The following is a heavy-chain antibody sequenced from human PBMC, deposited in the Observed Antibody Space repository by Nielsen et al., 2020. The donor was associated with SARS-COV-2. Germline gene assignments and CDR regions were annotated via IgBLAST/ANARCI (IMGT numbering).Heavy chain of an antibody. V-gene: IGHV3-74*01. CDR3: VKDAHYYDSSHYRLYWYLDL. D-gene: IGHD3-22*01. CDR2: IKSDGTKT. CDR1: GFTFSSYS. J-gene: IGHJ2*01. Sequence: GGSLRLSCAASGFTFSSYSMHWVRQGPGKGLVWVSHIKSDGTKTTYADSVKGRFTISRDNSKSTVYLQMNSLTAEDTAIYYCVKDAHYYDSSHYRLYWYLDLWGRGALVTVSS.